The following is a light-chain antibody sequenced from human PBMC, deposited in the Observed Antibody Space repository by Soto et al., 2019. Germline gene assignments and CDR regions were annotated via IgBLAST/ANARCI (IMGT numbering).Light chain of an antibody. J-gene: IGKJ1*01. CDR1: QIISSY. Sequence: DIQMTQSPSSLSASVGDRVTITCRASQIISSYLTWYQQKPGKAPNVLIYAASNLQSWVPSRFSGSGSGTHFTLTISSLQADDYATFYCQQYHTDWTFGQGTKVDIK. CDR2: AAS. V-gene: IGKV1-39*01. CDR3: QQYHTDWT.